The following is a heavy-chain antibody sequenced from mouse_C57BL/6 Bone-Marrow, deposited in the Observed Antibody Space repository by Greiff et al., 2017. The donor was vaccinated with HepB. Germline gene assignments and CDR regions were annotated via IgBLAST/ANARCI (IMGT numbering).Heavy chain of an antibody. CDR2: INPNNGGT. CDR3: ARSSYYYGRAWFAY. J-gene: IGHJ3*01. Sequence: VQLQQSGPELVKPGASVKIPCKASGYTFTDYNMDWVKQSHGKSLEWIGDINPNNGGTIYNQKFKGKATLTVDKSSSTAYMELRSLTSEDTAVYYCARSSYYYGRAWFAYWGQGTLVTVSA. CDR1: GYTFTDYN. V-gene: IGHV1-18*01. D-gene: IGHD1-1*01.